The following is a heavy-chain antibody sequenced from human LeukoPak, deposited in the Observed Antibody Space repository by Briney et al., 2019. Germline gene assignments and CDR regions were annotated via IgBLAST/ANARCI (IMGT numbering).Heavy chain of an antibody. Sequence: GGSLRLSCVGSGFTFFDSAMHWVRQAPGKGLECILGISWNSGRRGYEDSVKGRFTISRDNAKTSLYLQMNSLRAEDIALYYCAKGPYDDILTPIDYWGQGTLVTVSS. J-gene: IGHJ4*02. V-gene: IGHV3-9*03. CDR3: AKGPYDDILTPIDY. D-gene: IGHD3-9*01. CDR1: GFTFFDSA. CDR2: ISWNSGRR.